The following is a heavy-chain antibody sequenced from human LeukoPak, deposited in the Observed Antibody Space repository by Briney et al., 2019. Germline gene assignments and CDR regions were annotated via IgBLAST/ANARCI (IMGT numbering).Heavy chain of an antibody. J-gene: IGHJ5*02. CDR2: IYYSGST. CDR3: ARAVGITIFGVVIIGWFDP. CDR1: GGSISSGGYY. Sequence: SETLSLTCTVSGGSISSGGYYWSWIRQHPGKGLEWIGHIYYSGSTYYNPSLKSRVTISVDTSKNQFSLKLSSVTAADTAVYYCARAVGITIFGVVIIGWFDPWGQGTLVTVSS. V-gene: IGHV4-31*03. D-gene: IGHD3-3*01.